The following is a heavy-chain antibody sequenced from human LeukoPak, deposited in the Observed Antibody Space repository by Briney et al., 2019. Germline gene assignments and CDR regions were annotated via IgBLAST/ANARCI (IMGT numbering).Heavy chain of an antibody. V-gene: IGHV4-31*01. D-gene: IGHD6-19*01. CDR2: IHYSGST. Sequence: RSSETLSLTCTVSGGSISSGDYYWTWIRQHPGKGLEWIGYIHYSGSTYYNPSLKSQLTISVDTSKNQFSLKVSSVTAEDTAVYYCARAKYNSGWYLDYWGQGTLVTVSS. CDR3: ARAKYNSGWYLDY. J-gene: IGHJ4*02. CDR1: GGSISSGDYY.